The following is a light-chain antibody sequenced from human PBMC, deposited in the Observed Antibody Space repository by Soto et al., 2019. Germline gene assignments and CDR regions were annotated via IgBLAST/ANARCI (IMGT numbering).Light chain of an antibody. CDR3: QQYAHWPTT. Sequence: EILMTQSPATLSVSPGERATLSCRASHSVRTTLAWYQQRPGQTPRLLIYGASTRATGVPARFSGGGSGTDFTLTVTSLQSEDFVIYFCQQYAHWPTTFGQGTKVDNK. CDR2: GAS. CDR1: HSVRTT. V-gene: IGKV3-15*01. J-gene: IGKJ1*01.